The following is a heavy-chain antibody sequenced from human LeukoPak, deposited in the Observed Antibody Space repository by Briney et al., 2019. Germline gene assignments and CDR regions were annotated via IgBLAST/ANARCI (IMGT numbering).Heavy chain of an antibody. Sequence: GGSLRLSCAASGFTFSSYAMSWVRQAPGKGLEWVSAISGSGGSTYYADSMKGRFTISRDNSKNTLYLQMNSLRAEDTAVYYCAKAIGPYSSGWHGDYWGQGTLVTVSS. V-gene: IGHV3-23*01. CDR3: AKAIGPYSSGWHGDY. J-gene: IGHJ4*02. D-gene: IGHD6-19*01. CDR2: ISGSGGST. CDR1: GFTFSSYA.